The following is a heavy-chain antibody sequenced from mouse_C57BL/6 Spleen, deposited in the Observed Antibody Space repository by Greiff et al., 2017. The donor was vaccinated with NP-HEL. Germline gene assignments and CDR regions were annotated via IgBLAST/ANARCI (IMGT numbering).Heavy chain of an antibody. CDR3: ARSSYGKGAMDY. Sequence: EVKLVESGGGLVQPGGSLSLSCAASGFTFTDYYMSWVRQPPGKALEWLGFIRNKANGYTTEYSASVKGRFTISRDNSQRILYLQMNALRAEDSATYYCARSSYGKGAMDYWGQGTSVTVSS. V-gene: IGHV7-3*01. CDR1: GFTFTDYY. J-gene: IGHJ4*01. CDR2: IRNKANGYTT. D-gene: IGHD2-10*01.